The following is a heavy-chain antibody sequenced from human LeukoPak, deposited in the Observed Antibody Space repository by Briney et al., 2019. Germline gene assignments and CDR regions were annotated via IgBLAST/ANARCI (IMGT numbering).Heavy chain of an antibody. CDR1: GYTFTGYY. CDR2: IYPNSGGT. V-gene: IGHV1-2*02. J-gene: IGHJ5*02. D-gene: IGHD5-12*01. Sequence: ASVKVSCKASGYTFTGYYMHWVRQAPGQGLEWMGWIYPNSGGTNYAQKFQGGVIMTRDTSIITAYMELSRLRSDDTAVYYCARERYIVATIGGPPFDPWGQGTLVTVSS. CDR3: ARERYIVATIGGPPFDP.